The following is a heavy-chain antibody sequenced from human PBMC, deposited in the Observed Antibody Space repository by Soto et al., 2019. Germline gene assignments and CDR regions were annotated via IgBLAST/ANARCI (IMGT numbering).Heavy chain of an antibody. CDR3: ARDWGRGQFLTNKDY. V-gene: IGHV1-18*01. D-gene: IGHD3-10*01. CDR2: ISGYNGNT. Sequence: QIQLVQSGAEVKQPGASVMVSCKASGYIFYNYGITWVRQAPGQGLEWMGWISGYNGNTEYAQKFRGRVTMTTDTSTSTVYMELRSLRSDDTAVYYCARDWGRGQFLTNKDYWGQGTLVTVSS. CDR1: GYIFYNYG. J-gene: IGHJ4*02.